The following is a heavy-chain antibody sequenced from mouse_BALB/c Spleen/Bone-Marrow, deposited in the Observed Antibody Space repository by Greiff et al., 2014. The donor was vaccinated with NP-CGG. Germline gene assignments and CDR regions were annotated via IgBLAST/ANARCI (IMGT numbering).Heavy chain of an antibody. D-gene: IGHD2-4*01. V-gene: IGHV5-9-4*01. CDR1: GFTFSSYA. Sequence: EVKVVESGGGLVKPGGSLKLSCAASGFTFSSYAMSWVRQSPERRLEWVAEISSGGSYTYYPDTVTGRFTISRDNAKNTLYLEMSSLRSEDTAMYYCARAVIYYDYGGGPMDYWGQGTSVTVSS. CDR3: ARAVIYYDYGGGPMDY. CDR2: ISSGGSYT. J-gene: IGHJ4*01.